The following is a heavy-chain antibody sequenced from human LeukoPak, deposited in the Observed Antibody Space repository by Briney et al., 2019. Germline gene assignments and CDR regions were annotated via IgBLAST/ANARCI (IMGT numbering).Heavy chain of an antibody. CDR1: GFTFSSYA. Sequence: GGSLRLSCAASGFTFSSYAMSWFRQAPGKGLEWVSAISGSGGSTYYADSVKGRFTISRDNSKNTLYLQMNSLRAEDTAVYYCAKDSGSYIPRGYVDYWGQGTLVTVSS. D-gene: IGHD1-26*01. CDR3: AKDSGSYIPRGYVDY. V-gene: IGHV3-23*01. CDR2: ISGSGGST. J-gene: IGHJ4*02.